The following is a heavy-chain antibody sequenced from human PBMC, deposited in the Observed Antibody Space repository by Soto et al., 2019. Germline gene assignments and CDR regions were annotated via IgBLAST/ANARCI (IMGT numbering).Heavy chain of an antibody. Sequence: GGSLRLSCAASGFTFSTYAMSWVRQAPGKRLEWVSAISRSGGSTYYADSVKGRFTISRDNSKNTLYLQMNSLGAEDTAVYYCAKDQRRGAVAENWFDPWGQGTLVTVSS. CDR1: GFTFSTYA. J-gene: IGHJ5*02. V-gene: IGHV3-23*01. D-gene: IGHD6-19*01. CDR2: ISRSGGST. CDR3: AKDQRRGAVAENWFDP.